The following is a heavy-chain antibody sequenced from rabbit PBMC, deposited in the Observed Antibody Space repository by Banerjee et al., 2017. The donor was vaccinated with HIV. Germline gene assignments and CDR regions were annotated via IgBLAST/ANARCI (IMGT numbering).Heavy chain of an antibody. CDR1: GFSFSSGYW. V-gene: IGHV1S40*01. J-gene: IGHJ3*01. Sequence: QSLEESGGDLVKPGASLTLTCTASGFSFSSGYWICWVRQAPGKGLEWIACIYIGSFDSTYYASWVNGRFTISKTSSTTVTLQMTSLTAADTANYFCARGSGWGTRLDLWGPGTLVTVS. CDR3: ARGSGWGTRLDL. D-gene: IGHD4-1*01. CDR2: IYIGSFDST.